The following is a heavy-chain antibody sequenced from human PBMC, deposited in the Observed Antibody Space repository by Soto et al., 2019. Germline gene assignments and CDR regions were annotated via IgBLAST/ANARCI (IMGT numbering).Heavy chain of an antibody. V-gene: IGHV1-18*01. J-gene: IGHJ4*02. Sequence: ASVKVSCKASGYTFTSYGISWVRQAPGQGLEWMGWISAYNGNTNYAQKLQGRVTMTTDTSTSTAYMELRSLRSDDTAVYYCARVADYSNYLACADYWGQGTLVTVSS. CDR1: GYTFTSYG. CDR2: ISAYNGNT. D-gene: IGHD4-4*01. CDR3: ARVADYSNYLACADY.